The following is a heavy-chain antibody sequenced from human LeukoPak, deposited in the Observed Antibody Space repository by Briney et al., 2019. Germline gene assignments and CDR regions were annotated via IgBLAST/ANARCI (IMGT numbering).Heavy chain of an antibody. CDR2: ISGSASII. J-gene: IGHJ4*02. CDR1: GFTFSSYE. Sequence: PGGSLRLSCAASGFTFSSYEMNWVRQAPGKGLEWVSYISGSASIIYYADSVKGRFTISRDNAENSLYLQMNSLRAEDTAVYYCAGYASGTIKWGQGTMVTVSS. CDR3: AGYASGTIK. V-gene: IGHV3-48*03. D-gene: IGHD3-10*01.